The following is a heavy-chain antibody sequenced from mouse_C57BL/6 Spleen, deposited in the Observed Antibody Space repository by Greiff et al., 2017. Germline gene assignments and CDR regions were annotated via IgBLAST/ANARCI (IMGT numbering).Heavy chain of an antibody. V-gene: IGHV1-82*01. CDR2: IYPGDGDT. J-gene: IGHJ4*01. CDR1: GYAFSSSW. CDR3: ARGGVVATVDY. Sequence: QVQLQQSGPELVKPGASVKISCKASGYAFSSSWMNWVKQRPGKGLEWIGRIYPGDGDTNYNGKFKGKATLTADKSSSTAYMQLSSLTSEDSAVYFCARGGVVATVDYWGQGTSVTVSS. D-gene: IGHD1-1*01.